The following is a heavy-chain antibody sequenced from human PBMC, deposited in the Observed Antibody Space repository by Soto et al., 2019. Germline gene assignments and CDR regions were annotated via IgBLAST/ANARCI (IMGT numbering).Heavy chain of an antibody. CDR3: ARGPFFARYQPFDA. D-gene: IGHD1-20*01. CDR1: GGSMNNYL. CDR2: IHVTGNT. Sequence: SETLSLTCTVSGGSMNNYLWSWIRQTPGDGLEWIGYIHVTGNTYHNPSLKSPVTISIDAPKTQFFLTLTSVTAADTAVYYCARGPFFARYQPFDAWGQGILVTVSS. V-gene: IGHV4-59*01. J-gene: IGHJ4*02.